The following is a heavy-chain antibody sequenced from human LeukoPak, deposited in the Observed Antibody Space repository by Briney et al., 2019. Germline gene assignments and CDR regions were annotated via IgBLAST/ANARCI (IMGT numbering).Heavy chain of an antibody. CDR2: IRAGSEDS. J-gene: IGHJ6*02. CDR1: GFTFGGYA. CDR3: ARTIAQYSNTWLYYYYGLDV. Sequence: PGGSLRPSCTASGFTFGGYAMSWVRQAPGKGLGWVSSIRAGSEDSYYADSVKGRFTISRDNSKSTLYLQMNSLRADDTAVYYCARTIAQYSNTWLYYYYGLDVWGQGTTVTVSS. D-gene: IGHD1-7*01. V-gene: IGHV3-23*01.